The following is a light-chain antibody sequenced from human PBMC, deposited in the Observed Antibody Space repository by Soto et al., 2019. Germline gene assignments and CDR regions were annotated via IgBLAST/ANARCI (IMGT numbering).Light chain of an antibody. Sequence: SYELTQSPSVSVAPGRTARIPCGGNDIGSRAVQWYQQKPGQAPVLVIYHDTDRPSGIPERFSGSNSGNTATLTISRVEAGDEADYYCQVCDTTTVHYVFGTGTKLTVL. CDR2: HDT. CDR3: QVCDTTTVHYV. V-gene: IGLV3-21*04. CDR1: DIGSRA. J-gene: IGLJ1*01.